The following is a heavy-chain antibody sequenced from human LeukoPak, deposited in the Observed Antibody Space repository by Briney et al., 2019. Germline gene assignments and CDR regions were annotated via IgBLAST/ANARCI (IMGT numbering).Heavy chain of an antibody. J-gene: IGHJ3*02. D-gene: IGHD2-2*01. V-gene: IGHV4-39*07. Sequence: PSETLSLTCTVSGGSISNVNYHWGWIRQPPGKGLEWIGSIYYSGNTFYKPSLTSRVTISIDTSKNQFSLKLNSMTAADTAVYYCARAGYCSSTTCPDAFDIWGQGTKVTVSS. CDR1: GGSISNVNYH. CDR3: ARAGYCSSTTCPDAFDI. CDR2: IYYSGNT.